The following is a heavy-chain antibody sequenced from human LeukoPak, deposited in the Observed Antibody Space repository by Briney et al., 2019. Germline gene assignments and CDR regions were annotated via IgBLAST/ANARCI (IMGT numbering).Heavy chain of an antibody. CDR3: TRVTFPTYSFDY. J-gene: IGHJ4*02. CDR1: GGSISNYY. CDR2: FFYSGST. D-gene: IGHD3-16*01. V-gene: IGHV4-59*01. Sequence: SETLSLTCTVSGGSISNYYWSWIRQPPGKGLKWIGYFFYSGSTNYNPSLKSRVTISVDTSKNQFSLKLSSVTAADTAVYYCTRVTFPTYSFDYWGQGALVTVSS.